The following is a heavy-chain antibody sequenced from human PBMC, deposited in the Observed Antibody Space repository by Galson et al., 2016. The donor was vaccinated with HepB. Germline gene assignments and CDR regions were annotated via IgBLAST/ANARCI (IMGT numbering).Heavy chain of an antibody. CDR3: AHHREWFDF. J-gene: IGHJ5*01. CDR1: GFSLSTAGMG. V-gene: IGHV2-5*08. CDR2: IYWDDDV. D-gene: IGHD1-14*01. Sequence: PALVKPTQTLTLTCTFSGFSLSTAGMGVGWIRQPPGKALEWLALIYWDDDVRYSPSLKNRLTITKGTSENQVVLTMTNMNPVDTATYYCAHHREWFDFWGQGNLVMVSS.